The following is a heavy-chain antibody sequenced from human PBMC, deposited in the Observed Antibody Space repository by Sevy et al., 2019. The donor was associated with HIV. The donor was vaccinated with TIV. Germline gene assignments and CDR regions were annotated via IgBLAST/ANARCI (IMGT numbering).Heavy chain of an antibody. V-gene: IGHV3-30-3*01. Sequence: GGSLRLSCAASGFTFSSYAMHWVRQAPGKGLEWVAVISYDGSNKYYADSVKGRFTISRDNAKNSLYLQMNSLRDEDTAVYYCARGHYDILTGYYPWGQGTLVTVSS. CDR2: ISYDGSNK. CDR1: GFTFSSYA. J-gene: IGHJ4*02. D-gene: IGHD3-9*01. CDR3: ARGHYDILTGYYP.